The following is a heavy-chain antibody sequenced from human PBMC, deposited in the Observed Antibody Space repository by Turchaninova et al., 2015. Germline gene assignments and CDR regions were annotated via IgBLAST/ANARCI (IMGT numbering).Heavy chain of an antibody. CDR2: IKQDGSEK. J-gene: IGHJ4*01. CDR1: GFTFNNYY. V-gene: IGHV3-7*03. Sequence: GGGLVQPGGSLRLSCAASGFTFNNYYMSWVRQGPGKGLEWVANIKQDGSEKNYVDSVKGRFTISRDNTKNSLYLQMNSLRAEDTAAYYCATQVVVPAAKGSIDYWGRGTLVTVSS. D-gene: IGHD2-2*01. CDR3: ATQVVVPAAKGSIDY.